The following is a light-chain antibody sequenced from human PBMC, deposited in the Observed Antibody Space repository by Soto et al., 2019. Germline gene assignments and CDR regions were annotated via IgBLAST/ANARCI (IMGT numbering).Light chain of an antibody. Sequence: DIQMTQSPSTLSASVGDRVTITCRASQSISSWLAWYQQKPGKAPKLLIYDASSLESGVPSRFSGSGSGTEFTLTISSLQPDDFATYYCQQYNSSSGTFGQGTKVE. J-gene: IGKJ1*01. CDR3: QQYNSSSGT. CDR1: QSISSW. V-gene: IGKV1-5*01. CDR2: DAS.